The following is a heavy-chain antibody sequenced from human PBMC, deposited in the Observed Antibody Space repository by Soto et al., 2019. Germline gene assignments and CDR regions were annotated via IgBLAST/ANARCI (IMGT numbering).Heavy chain of an antibody. CDR2: INHSGST. V-gene: IGHV4-34*01. Sequence: QVQLQQWGAGLLKPSETLSLTCAVYGGSFSGYYWSWIRQPPGKGLEWIGEINHSGSTNSHPSLISCVTIPVDRSNNQFSLNLTSVTAAVAAVYYWAGPAVPRNAFACWGQGNMVTVS. CDR3: AGPAVPRNAFAC. J-gene: IGHJ3*01. D-gene: IGHD3-10*01. CDR1: GGSFSGYY.